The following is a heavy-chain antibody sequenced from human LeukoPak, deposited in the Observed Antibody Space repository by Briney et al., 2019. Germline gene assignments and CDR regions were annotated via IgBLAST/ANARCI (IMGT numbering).Heavy chain of an antibody. CDR3: ARDRRWLQYSDY. V-gene: IGHV3-30*04. CDR2: ISYDGSNK. D-gene: IGHD5-24*01. Sequence: LAGGSLRLSCSASGFTFSSYAMHWVRQAPGKGLEWVAVISYDGSNKYHADSVKGRFTISRDNSKNTLYLEMSSLRPEDTAVYYYARDRRWLQYSDYWGQGTLVTVSS. J-gene: IGHJ4*02. CDR1: GFTFSSYA.